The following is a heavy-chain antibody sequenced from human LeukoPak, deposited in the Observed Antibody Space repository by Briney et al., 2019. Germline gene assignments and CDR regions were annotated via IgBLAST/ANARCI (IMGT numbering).Heavy chain of an antibody. CDR3: ARATSYSSGWDDAFDI. D-gene: IGHD6-19*01. CDR2: IIPIFGTA. CDR1: GGTFSSYA. Sequence: SVKVSCKASGGTFSSYAISWVRQAPGQGLEWMGGIIPIFGTANYTQKFQGRVTITTDESTSTAYMELSSLRSEDTAVYYCARATSYSSGWDDAFDIWGQGTMVTVSS. V-gene: IGHV1-69*05. J-gene: IGHJ3*02.